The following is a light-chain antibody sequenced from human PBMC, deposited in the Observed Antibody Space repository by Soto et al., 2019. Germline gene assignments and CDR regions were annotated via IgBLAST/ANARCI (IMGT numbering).Light chain of an antibody. CDR1: QSVSKC. J-gene: IGKJ5*01. V-gene: IGKV3-11*01. CDR2: DAS. Sequence: EIVLTQSPATLSLSPGERATLSCRASQSVSKCLAWYQQKPGQAPRLLIYDASARVTGIPARFSGSGSGTGFTLTISSLEPEDFAVYSCQQCSNWPPVTFGQGTRLEIK. CDR3: QQCSNWPPVT.